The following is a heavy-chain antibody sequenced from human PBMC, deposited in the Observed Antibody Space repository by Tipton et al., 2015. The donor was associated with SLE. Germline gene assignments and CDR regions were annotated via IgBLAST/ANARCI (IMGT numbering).Heavy chain of an antibody. CDR1: GGSFSDYY. CDR3: ARVTIVGGSSYMDV. J-gene: IGHJ6*03. CDR2: IYASGST. Sequence: TLSLTCAVYGGSFSDYYWTWIRQPAGEGLEWIGRIYASGSTNYNPSLKSRVTISVDTSKNQFSLKLSSVTAVDTAVYFCARVTIVGGSSYMDVWGKGTTVTVSS. V-gene: IGHV4-59*10. D-gene: IGHD3-3*01.